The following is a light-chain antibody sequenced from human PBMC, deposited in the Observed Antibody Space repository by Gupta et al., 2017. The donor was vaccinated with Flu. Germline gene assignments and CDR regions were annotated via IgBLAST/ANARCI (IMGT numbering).Light chain of an antibody. CDR3: HQEGSSPTT. Sequence: ENVLMQSPGTLSLSPGERATLSCRAGQSVSSNYLAWYQQKPGQAPRLLIYGASSRATGIPDRFSGSGSGTDFTLTISRLEPEDFAVYYCHQEGSSPTTFGQGTKVDIE. J-gene: IGKJ1*01. CDR2: GAS. CDR1: QSVSSNY. V-gene: IGKV3-20*01.